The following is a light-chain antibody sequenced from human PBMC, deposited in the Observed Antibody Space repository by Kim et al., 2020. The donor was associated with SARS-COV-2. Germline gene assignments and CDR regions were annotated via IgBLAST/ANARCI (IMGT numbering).Light chain of an antibody. CDR2: DAS. J-gene: IGKJ2*01. CDR3: QQYDNLPYT. Sequence: SASVGDRVTITCHAREDISNYLNWYQQKPGKAPKLLIYDASNVETGVPSRFSGSGSGTDFTFTISSLQPEDIATYYCQQYDNLPYTFGQGTKLEI. V-gene: IGKV1-33*01. CDR1: EDISNY.